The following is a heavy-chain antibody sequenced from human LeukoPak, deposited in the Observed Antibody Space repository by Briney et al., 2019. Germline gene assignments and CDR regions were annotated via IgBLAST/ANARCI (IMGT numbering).Heavy chain of an antibody. CDR3: ASLAGTVTNPRYNWFDP. CDR1: GYTFTSYY. J-gene: IGHJ5*02. D-gene: IGHD4-17*01. V-gene: IGHV1-46*01. Sequence: ASVKVSCKASGYTFTSYYMHWARQAPGQGLEWMGIINPSGGSTSYAQKFQGRVTMTRDTSTSTVYMELSSLRSEDTAVYYCASLAGTVTNPRYNWFDPWGQGTLVTVSS. CDR2: INPSGGST.